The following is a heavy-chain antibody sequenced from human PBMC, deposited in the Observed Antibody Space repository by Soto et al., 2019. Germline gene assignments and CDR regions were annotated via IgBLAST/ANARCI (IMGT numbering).Heavy chain of an antibody. CDR1: GFSFTSYW. V-gene: IGHV5-10-1*01. D-gene: IGHD2-21*01. Sequence: PGESLKISCKVSGFSFTSYWISWVRQMPGKGLEWMGRIDPDDSYSDYSPSFQGHVTFSVDTSINTAYLKWSGLKASDSAMYYCARLTQSRHCISSNCYSVARFDPWGQGTLVTVSS. CDR3: ARLTQSRHCISSNCYSVARFDP. CDR2: IDPDDSYS. J-gene: IGHJ5*01.